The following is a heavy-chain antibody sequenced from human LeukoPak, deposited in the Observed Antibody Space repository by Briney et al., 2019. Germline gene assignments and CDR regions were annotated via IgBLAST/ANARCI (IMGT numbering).Heavy chain of an antibody. J-gene: IGHJ5*02. CDR2: ISPYNGNT. Sequence: ASVKVSCKASGYTFTNYGFTWVRQASGQGLEWMGWISPYNGNTNYAQKLQGRVTMTTDTSTSTAYMELRSLRSDDTAVYYCARGYYYDSSGEFDPWGQGTLVTVSS. CDR3: ARGYYYDSSGEFDP. D-gene: IGHD3-22*01. CDR1: GYTFTNYG. V-gene: IGHV1-18*01.